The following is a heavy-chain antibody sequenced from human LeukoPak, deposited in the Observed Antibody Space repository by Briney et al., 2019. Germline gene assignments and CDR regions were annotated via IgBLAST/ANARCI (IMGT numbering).Heavy chain of an antibody. CDR3: ARVFRAARGYYYMDV. CDR1: GGSSSGYY. J-gene: IGHJ6*03. V-gene: IGHV4-34*01. CDR2: INHSGST. D-gene: IGHD6-6*01. Sequence: TSETLSLTCAVYGGSSSGYYWSWIRQPPGKGLEWIGEINHSGSTNYNPSLKSRVTISVDTSKNQFSLKLSSVTAADTAVYYCARVFRAARGYYYMDVWGKGTTVTVSS.